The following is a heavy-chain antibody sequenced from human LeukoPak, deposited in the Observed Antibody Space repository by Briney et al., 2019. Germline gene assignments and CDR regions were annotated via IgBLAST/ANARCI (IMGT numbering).Heavy chain of an antibody. Sequence: SETLSLTCSVSGYSFTSGHYWGWIRQPPGKGLEWIGEINHSGSTNYNPSLKSRVTISVDTSKNQFSLKLSSVTAADTAVYYCAQNYYGSGSYLPPLRWGQGTLVTVSS. J-gene: IGHJ4*02. CDR2: INHSGST. V-gene: IGHV4-34*01. D-gene: IGHD3-10*01. CDR1: GYSFTSGHY. CDR3: AQNYYGSGSYLPPLR.